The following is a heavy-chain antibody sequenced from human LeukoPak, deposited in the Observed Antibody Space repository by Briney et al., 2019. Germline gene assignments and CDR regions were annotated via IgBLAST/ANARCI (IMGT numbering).Heavy chain of an antibody. CDR2: LWYDGSHI. CDR3: ATENGDYTFDY. J-gene: IGHJ4*02. V-gene: IGHV3-33*01. CDR1: GFSFSTHG. D-gene: IGHD4-17*01. Sequence: GGSLRLSSVASGFSFSTHGMHWVRQAPGKGLNCVAILWYDGSHINYADSVKGRFTISRDNSTNTLYLQMNSLRAEDTALYYCATENGDYTFDYWGQGTLVTVSS.